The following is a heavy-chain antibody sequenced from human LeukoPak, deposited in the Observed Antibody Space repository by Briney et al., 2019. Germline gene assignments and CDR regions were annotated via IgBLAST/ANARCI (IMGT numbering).Heavy chain of an antibody. D-gene: IGHD3-10*01. CDR1: GGSISSYY. CDR2: IYYGGST. Sequence: SETLSLTCTVSGGSISSYYWSWIRQPPGKALEWIGYIYYGGSTNYNPSLNSRVTISVDTSKNQFSLKLNSVTAADTAVYYCARSNYYGSGSYSEVDSWGQGTLVTVSS. CDR3: ARSNYYGSGSYSEVDS. V-gene: IGHV4-59*01. J-gene: IGHJ4*02.